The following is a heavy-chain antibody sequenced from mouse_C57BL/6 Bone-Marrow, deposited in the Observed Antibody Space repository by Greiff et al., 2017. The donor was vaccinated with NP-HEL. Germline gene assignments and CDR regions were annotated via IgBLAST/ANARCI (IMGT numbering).Heavy chain of an antibody. CDR1: GYTFTDYY. J-gene: IGHJ3*01. V-gene: IGHV1-26*01. CDR2: INPNNGGT. D-gene: IGHD1-1*01. Sequence: EVQLQQSGPELVKPGASVKISCKASGYTFTDYYMNWVKQSHGKSLEWIGDINPNNGGTSYNQKFKGKATLTVDKSSSTAYMELRSLTSEDSAVYYCAGIYGSSYLWFAYWGQGTLVTVSA. CDR3: AGIYGSSYLWFAY.